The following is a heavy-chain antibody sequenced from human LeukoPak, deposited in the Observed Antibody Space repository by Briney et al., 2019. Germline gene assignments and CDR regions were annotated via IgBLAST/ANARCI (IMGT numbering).Heavy chain of an antibody. CDR3: ATEELAAAGTVLDY. V-gene: IGHV3-21*01. Sequence: GGSLRLSCAASGFTFSSYSMNWVRQAPGKGLEWVSSISSSSRYIYYAASVKGRFTISRDNAKNSLYLRMNCLRAEDTAVYYCATEELAAAGTVLDYWGQGTLVTVSS. J-gene: IGHJ4*02. CDR2: ISSSSRYI. D-gene: IGHD6-13*01. CDR1: GFTFSSYS.